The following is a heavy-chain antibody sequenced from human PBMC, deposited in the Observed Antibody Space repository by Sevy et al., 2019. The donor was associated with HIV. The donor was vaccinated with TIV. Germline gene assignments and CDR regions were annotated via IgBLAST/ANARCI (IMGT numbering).Heavy chain of an antibody. J-gene: IGHJ6*02. CDR3: ARVPSASAYYYHGMDV. CDR1: GGSFSGYY. V-gene: IGHV4-34*01. Sequence: TLSLTCAVYGGSFSGYYWSWIRQPPGKGLEWIGEINHSGSTNYNPSLKSRVTISVDTSKNQFSLKLSSVTAADTAVYYCARVPSASAYYYHGMDVWGQGTTVTVSS. CDR2: INHSGST. D-gene: IGHD1-26*01.